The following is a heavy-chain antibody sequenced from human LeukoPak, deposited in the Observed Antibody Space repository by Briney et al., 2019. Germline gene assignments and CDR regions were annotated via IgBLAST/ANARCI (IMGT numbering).Heavy chain of an antibody. V-gene: IGHV3-53*01. Sequence: GGSLRLSCAASGFTVSSNYMSWVRQAPGKGLEWVSAIYSGGSTNYAESVKGRFTISRDNSKNTLYLQMNSLRAEDTAVYYCARGLPPAVADPPLDYWGQGTLVTVSS. CDR2: IYSGGST. D-gene: IGHD6-19*01. CDR1: GFTVSSNY. J-gene: IGHJ4*02. CDR3: ARGLPPAVADPPLDY.